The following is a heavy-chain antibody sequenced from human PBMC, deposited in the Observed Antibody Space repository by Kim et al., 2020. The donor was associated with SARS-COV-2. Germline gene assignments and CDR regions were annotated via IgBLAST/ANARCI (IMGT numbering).Heavy chain of an antibody. Sequence: ASVKVSCKVSGYTFTSYGLSWVRQAPGQGLEWMGWISGHNGNTNYARKFQGRVTLTADASTSTAHMELRSLRSDDTAVYYCARDPPVDLWGQGTLVTVSS. CDR2: ISGHNGNT. J-gene: IGHJ5*02. CDR3: ARDPPVDL. V-gene: IGHV1-18*01. CDR1: GYTFTSYG.